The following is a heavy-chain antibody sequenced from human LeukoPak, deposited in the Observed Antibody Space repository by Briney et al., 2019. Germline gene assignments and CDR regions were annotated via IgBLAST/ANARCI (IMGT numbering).Heavy chain of an antibody. V-gene: IGHV3-7*03. CDR2: IKQDGSEK. CDR1: GFTFSSYW. J-gene: IGHJ3*02. Sequence: PGGSLRLSCAASGFTFSSYWMSWVRQAPGKGLEWVANIKQDGSEKYYVDSVKGRFTISRDNAKNSLYLQMNSLRAEDTALYYCAKDIITGSSSWYSAFDIWGQGTMVTVSS. D-gene: IGHD6-13*01. CDR3: AKDIITGSSSWYSAFDI.